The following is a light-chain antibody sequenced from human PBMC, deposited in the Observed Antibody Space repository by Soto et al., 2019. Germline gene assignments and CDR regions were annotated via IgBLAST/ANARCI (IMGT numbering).Light chain of an antibody. Sequence: QSALTQPASVSGSPGQSITISCTGTRSDIGIYNYVSWYQQHPGKAPKLMIYDVSYRPSGVSNRFSGSKSGNTASLTISGLQAEDEADYYCSSFRSSSTLYVFGTGTKLTVL. CDR2: DVS. J-gene: IGLJ1*01. CDR3: SSFRSSSTLYV. CDR1: RSDIGIYNY. V-gene: IGLV2-14*03.